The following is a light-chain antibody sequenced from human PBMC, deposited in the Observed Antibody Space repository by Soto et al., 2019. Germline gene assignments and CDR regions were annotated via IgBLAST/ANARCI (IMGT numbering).Light chain of an antibody. CDR2: DAS. CDR3: QQYNNWPPIT. V-gene: IGKV1-5*01. Sequence: DIQITQSPSTLSASVGDSVTITCPASQSISNRLAWYQQKPGKAPKVVIYDASSLESGVPSRFSGSGSGTEFTLTISSLQSEDFAVYYCQQYNNWPPITFGQGTRLEIK. J-gene: IGKJ5*01. CDR1: QSISNR.